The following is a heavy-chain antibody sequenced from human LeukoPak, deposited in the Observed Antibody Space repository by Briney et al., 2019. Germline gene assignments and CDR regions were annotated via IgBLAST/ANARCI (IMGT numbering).Heavy chain of an antibody. CDR2: INPSGGST. J-gene: IGHJ3*02. Sequence: ASVKVSCKASGYTFTSYYMHWVRQAPGQGLEWMGIINPSGGSTSYAQKFQGRVTMTRDTSTSTAYMELRSLRSDDTAVYYCARDPPDYYDKGAAAFDIWGQGSMVTVSS. CDR1: GYTFTSYY. V-gene: IGHV1-46*01. CDR3: ARDPPDYYDKGAAAFDI. D-gene: IGHD3-22*01.